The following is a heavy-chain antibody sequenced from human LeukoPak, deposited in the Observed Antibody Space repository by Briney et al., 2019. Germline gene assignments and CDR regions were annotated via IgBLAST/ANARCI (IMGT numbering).Heavy chain of an antibody. CDR1: GYTFTSYA. V-gene: IGHV1-3*01. CDR3: ARDKRLRGRYGMDV. Sequence: ASVKVSCKASGYTFTSYAMHWVRQAPGQRLEWMGWINAGNGNTKYSQKFQGRVTITGDTSASTAYMELSSLRSEDTAVYYCARDKRLRGRYGMDVWGQGTTVTVSS. CDR2: INAGNGNT. J-gene: IGHJ6*02. D-gene: IGHD5-12*01.